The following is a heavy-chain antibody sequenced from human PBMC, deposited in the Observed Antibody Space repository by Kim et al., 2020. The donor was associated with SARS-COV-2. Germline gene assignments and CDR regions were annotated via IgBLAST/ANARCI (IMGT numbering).Heavy chain of an antibody. J-gene: IGHJ6*01. CDR1: GGSISSGGYY. V-gene: IGHV4-31*03. Sequence: SETLSLACTVSGGSISSGGYYWSWIRQHPGKGLEWIGYIYYSGSTYYNPSLKSRVTISEDTSKNQLSLKVSSVTAAATAVYYCARWPDLVVVPAALPYY. D-gene: IGHD2-2*01. CDR3: ARWPDLVVVPAALPYY. CDR2: IYYSGST.